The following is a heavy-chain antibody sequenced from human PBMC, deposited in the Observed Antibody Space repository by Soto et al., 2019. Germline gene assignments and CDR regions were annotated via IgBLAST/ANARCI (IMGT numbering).Heavy chain of an antibody. J-gene: IGHJ6*04. CDR3: ARARTTYMDV. V-gene: IGHV4-59*01. CDR1: GGCISSYY. D-gene: IGHD4-4*01. Sequence: PSETLSLTCTVSGGCISSYYWSWIRQPPGKGLEWIGYIYYSGSTNYNPSLKSRVTISVDTSKNQFSLKLSSVTAADTAVYYCARARTTYMDVWGKGTTVTVSS. CDR2: IYYSGST.